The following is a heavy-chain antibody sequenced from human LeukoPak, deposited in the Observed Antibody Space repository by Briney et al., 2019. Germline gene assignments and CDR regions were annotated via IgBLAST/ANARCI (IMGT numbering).Heavy chain of an antibody. CDR1: GGSVSSGSYY. V-gene: IGHV4-61*01. D-gene: IGHD3-9*01. J-gene: IGHJ4*02. CDR3: ARLAYSRDIRYFDWLLSPYFDY. CDR2: IYYSGST. Sequence: SETLSLTCTVSGGSVSSGSYYWSWIRQPPGKGLEWIGYIYYSGSTNYNPSLKSRVTISVDTSKNQFSLKLSSVTAADTAVYYCARLAYSRDIRYFDWLLSPYFDYWGQGTLVTVSS.